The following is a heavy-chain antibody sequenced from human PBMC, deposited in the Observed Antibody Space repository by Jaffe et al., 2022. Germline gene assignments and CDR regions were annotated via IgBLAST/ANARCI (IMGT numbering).Heavy chain of an antibody. CDR3: ARDTSWELLLPHAFDI. Sequence: QVQLQESGPGLVKPSETLSLTCAVSGYSISSGYYWGWIRQPPGKGLEWIGSIYHSGSTYYNPSLKSRVTISVDTSKNQFSLKLSSVTAADTAVYYCARDTSWELLLPHAFDIWGQGTMVTVSS. D-gene: IGHD1-26*01. V-gene: IGHV4-38-2*01. J-gene: IGHJ3*02. CDR2: IYHSGST. CDR1: GYSISSGYY.